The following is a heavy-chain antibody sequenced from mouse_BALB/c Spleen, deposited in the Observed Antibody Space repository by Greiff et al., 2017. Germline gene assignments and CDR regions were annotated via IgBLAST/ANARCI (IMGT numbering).Heavy chain of an antibody. CDR2: INSNGGST. V-gene: IGHV5-6-3*01. CDR1: GFTFSSYG. Sequence: EVKLMESGGGLVQPGGSLKLSCAASGFTFSSYGMSWVRQTPDKRLELVATINSNGGSTYYPDSVKGRFTISRDNAKNTLYLQMSSLKSEDTAMYYCARAFYYAMDYWGQGTSVTVSS. CDR3: ARAFYYAMDY. J-gene: IGHJ4*01.